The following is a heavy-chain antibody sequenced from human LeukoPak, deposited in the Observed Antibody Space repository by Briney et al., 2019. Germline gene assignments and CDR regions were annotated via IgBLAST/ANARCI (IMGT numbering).Heavy chain of an antibody. CDR2: VNAGDGIT. Sequence: GASVKVSCKPSGYTFATYSMHWVRQAPGQRLEWMGWVNAGDGITKSSQKFQGRVTMIRDTSASTVYMELSSLTSEDTAVYYCARRGGGHGLDVWGQGTTVTVSS. CDR3: ARRGGGHGLDV. CDR1: GYTFATYS. J-gene: IGHJ6*02. V-gene: IGHV1-3*01. D-gene: IGHD3-16*01.